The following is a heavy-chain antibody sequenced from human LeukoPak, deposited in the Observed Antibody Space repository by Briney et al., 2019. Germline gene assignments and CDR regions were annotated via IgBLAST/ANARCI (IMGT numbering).Heavy chain of an antibody. CDR1: GGSVSSYY. D-gene: IGHD1-26*01. CDR2: IYYSGST. CDR3: ARWDSGSYFLDY. V-gene: IGHV4-59*02. J-gene: IGHJ4*02. Sequence: PSETQSLTCTVSGGSVSSYYWNWIRQPPGKGLEWIGYIYYSGSTNYNPSLKSRVTISIDTSKNQFSLKLNSVTAADTAVYYCARWDSGSYFLDYWGQGTLVTVSS.